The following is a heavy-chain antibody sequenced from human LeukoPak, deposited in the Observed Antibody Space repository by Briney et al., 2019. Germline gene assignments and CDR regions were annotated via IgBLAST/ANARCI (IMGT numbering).Heavy chain of an antibody. CDR3: ARQIAVAGEAGFDY. D-gene: IGHD6-19*01. CDR2: IYTTGST. Sequence: SETLSLTCTVSGGSISSYYWTWIRQPAGKGLEWIGRIYTTGSTNYNPSLNSRVTMSVDTSKNQFSLKLSSVTAADTAVYYWARQIAVAGEAGFDYWGQGTLVTVSS. J-gene: IGHJ4*02. CDR1: GGSISSYY. V-gene: IGHV4-4*07.